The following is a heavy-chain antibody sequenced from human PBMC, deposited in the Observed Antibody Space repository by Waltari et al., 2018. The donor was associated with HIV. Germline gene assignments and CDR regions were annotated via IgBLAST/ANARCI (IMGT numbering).Heavy chain of an antibody. CDR2: TYYRSKGYN. D-gene: IGHD6-19*01. CDR1: GDSVSSNSAA. CDR3: ARDPSGYSSGWYDY. V-gene: IGHV6-1*01. J-gene: IGHJ4*02. Sequence: QVQLQQSGPGLVKTSQTLSLTCAISGDSVSSNSAAWNWNRQSPSRGLEWLGRTYYRSKGYNDYAVAVKGRRTINPDPSKNQFSLQLNSVTPEDTAVYYCARDPSGYSSGWYDYLGQGTLVTVSS.